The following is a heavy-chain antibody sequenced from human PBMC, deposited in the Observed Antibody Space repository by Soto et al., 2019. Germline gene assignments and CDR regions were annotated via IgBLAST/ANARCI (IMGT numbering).Heavy chain of an antibody. CDR2: IYHSGST. D-gene: IGHD2-21*02. CDR1: GGSISSSNW. J-gene: IGHJ6*02. CDR3: ARVSRSYYSGMDV. V-gene: IGHV4-4*02. Sequence: PSETLSLTCAVSGGSISSSNWWSWVRQPPGKGLEWIGEIYHSGSTNYNPSLKSRVTISVDKSENQFSLKLSSVTAADTAVYYSARVSRSYYSGMDVRGQGTTVTVSS.